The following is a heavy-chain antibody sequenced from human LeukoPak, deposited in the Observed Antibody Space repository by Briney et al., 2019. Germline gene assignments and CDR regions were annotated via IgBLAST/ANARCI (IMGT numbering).Heavy chain of an antibody. Sequence: GGSLRLSCAASGFTFSSYGMHWVRQAPGKGLEWVAVICYDGSKKYYADSVKGRFTVSRDNSKKTLYLQMNSLRAEDTAVYYCARDFSSWYGTYYYYGMDVWGQGTTVTVSS. CDR2: ICYDGSKK. D-gene: IGHD6-13*01. V-gene: IGHV3-33*01. CDR3: ARDFSSWYGTYYYYGMDV. CDR1: GFTFSSYG. J-gene: IGHJ6*02.